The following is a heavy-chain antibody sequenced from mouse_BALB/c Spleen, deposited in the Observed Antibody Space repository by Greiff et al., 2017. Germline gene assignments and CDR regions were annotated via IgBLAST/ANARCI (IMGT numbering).Heavy chain of an antibody. CDR1: GYTFTSYW. Sequence: QVQLQQPGAELVRPGASVKLSCKASGYTFTSYWINWVKQRPGQGLEWIGNIYPSDSYTNYNQKFKDKATLTVDKSSSTAYMQLSSPTSEDSAVYYCTREGATVVEGYFDYWGQGTTLTVSS. V-gene: IGHV1-69*02. D-gene: IGHD1-1*01. CDR3: TREGATVVEGYFDY. J-gene: IGHJ2*01. CDR2: IYPSDSYT.